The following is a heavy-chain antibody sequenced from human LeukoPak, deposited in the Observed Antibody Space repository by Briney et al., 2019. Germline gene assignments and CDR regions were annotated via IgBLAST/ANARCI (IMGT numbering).Heavy chain of an antibody. V-gene: IGHV3-21*01. Sequence: GSLRLSCAASGFTFSSYSMNWVRQAPAKGLGWVSSISSSSSYIYYADSVKGRFTISRDNAKNSLYLQMNSLRAEDTAVYYCASYSGSYPPPFDYWGQGALVTVSS. CDR1: GFTFSSYS. CDR2: ISSSSSYI. D-gene: IGHD1-26*01. J-gene: IGHJ4*02. CDR3: ASYSGSYPPPFDY.